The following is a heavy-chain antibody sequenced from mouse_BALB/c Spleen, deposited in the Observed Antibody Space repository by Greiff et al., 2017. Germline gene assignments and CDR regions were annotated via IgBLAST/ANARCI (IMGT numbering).Heavy chain of an antibody. CDR1: GFAFSSYD. CDR2: ISSGGGST. Sequence: EVMLVESGGGLVKPGGSLKLSCAASGFAFSSYDMSWVRQTPEKRLEWVAYISSGGGSTYYPDTAKGRFTISRDNAKNTLYLQMSSLKSEDTAMYYCARRYYGSSYDWYFDVWGAGTTVTVSS. J-gene: IGHJ1*01. CDR3: ARRYYGSSYDWYFDV. V-gene: IGHV5-12-1*01. D-gene: IGHD1-1*01.